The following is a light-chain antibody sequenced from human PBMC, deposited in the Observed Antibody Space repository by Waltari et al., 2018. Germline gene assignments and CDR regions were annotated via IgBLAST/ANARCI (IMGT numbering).Light chain of an antibody. CDR2: SAS. Sequence: DVQMTQSTSSLSASVGDRVTITCRASRAISIYLNWYQQQPGKAPKLLIYSASSLQSGVPSRFSGSGSGTDFTLTISGLQPEDFATYFCQQTYSDPPWTFGQGTKVEIK. J-gene: IGKJ1*01. CDR3: QQTYSDPPWT. V-gene: IGKV1-39*01. CDR1: RAISIY.